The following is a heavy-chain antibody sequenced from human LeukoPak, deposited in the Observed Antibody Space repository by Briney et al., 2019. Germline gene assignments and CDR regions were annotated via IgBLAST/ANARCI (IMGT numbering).Heavy chain of an antibody. CDR3: ARDLPIAAAGTTGFDY. CDR2: ISGSGGST. CDR1: GFTFSSYA. Sequence: GGSLRLSCAASGFTFSSYAMSWVRQAPGKGLEWVSAISGSGGSTYYADSVKGRFTISRDNAKNSLYLQMNSLRAEDTAVYYCARDLPIAAAGTTGFDYWGQGTLVTVYS. J-gene: IGHJ4*02. V-gene: IGHV3-23*01. D-gene: IGHD6-13*01.